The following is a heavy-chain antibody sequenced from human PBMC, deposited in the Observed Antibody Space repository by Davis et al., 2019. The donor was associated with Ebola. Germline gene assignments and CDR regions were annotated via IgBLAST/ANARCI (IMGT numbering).Heavy chain of an antibody. D-gene: IGHD6-13*01. CDR1: GYTFTSYD. J-gene: IGHJ4*02. V-gene: IGHV1-8*01. CDR3: ARGIGGAAAGNGDY. CDR2: MNPNSGST. Sequence: AASVKVSCKASGYTFTSYDINWVRQATGQGLEWMGWMNPNSGSTGYTQKFQGRVTMTRNTSLSTAYMELGSLRSEDTAVYYCARGIGGAAAGNGDYWGQGTLVTVSS.